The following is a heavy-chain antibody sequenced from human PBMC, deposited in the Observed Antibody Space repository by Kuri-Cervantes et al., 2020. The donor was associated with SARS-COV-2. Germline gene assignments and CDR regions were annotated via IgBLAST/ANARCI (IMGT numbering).Heavy chain of an antibody. D-gene: IGHD3-10*01. J-gene: IGHJ3*02. Sequence: ESLKISCTVSGGSISSYYWGWIRQPPGKGLEWIGSIYYSGSTYYNPSLKSRVTISVDTSKNQFSLKLSSVTAADTAVYYCARSVLLWFGEEQDAFDIWGQGTMVTVSS. CDR3: ARSVLLWFGEEQDAFDI. CDR1: GGSISSYY. V-gene: IGHV4-39*01. CDR2: IYYSGST.